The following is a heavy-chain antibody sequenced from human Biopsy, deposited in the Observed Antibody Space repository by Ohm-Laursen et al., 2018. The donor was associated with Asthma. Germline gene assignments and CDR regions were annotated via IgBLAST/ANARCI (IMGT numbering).Heavy chain of an antibody. CDR3: AKARIHHFYDSSGYYQHD. V-gene: IGHV3-7*01. D-gene: IGHD3-22*01. Sequence: SLRLSCSASGFIFGNFWMSWGRQTPGKGLEWVATITGDGSQKFYVDSVTGRFTTSRDNSKNSLYLQMNSLRAEDTAVYYCAKARIHHFYDSSGYYQHDWGQGTLVTVSS. CDR1: GFIFGNFW. J-gene: IGHJ4*02. CDR2: ITGDGSQK.